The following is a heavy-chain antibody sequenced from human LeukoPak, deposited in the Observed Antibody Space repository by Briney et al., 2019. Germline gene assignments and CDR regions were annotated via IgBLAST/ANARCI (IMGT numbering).Heavy chain of an antibody. CDR2: IIPIFDTA. Sequence: ASVKVSCKASGGTFSSYAISWVRQAPGQGLEWMGGIIPIFDTANSAPKFQGRVTFTADESTNTAHMELTSLRFEDTAVYYCARGPYDILTGYLYYYYYYGMDVWGQGTTVTVSS. CDR1: GGTFSSYA. D-gene: IGHD3-9*01. J-gene: IGHJ6*02. V-gene: IGHV1-69*13. CDR3: ARGPYDILTGYLYYYYYYGMDV.